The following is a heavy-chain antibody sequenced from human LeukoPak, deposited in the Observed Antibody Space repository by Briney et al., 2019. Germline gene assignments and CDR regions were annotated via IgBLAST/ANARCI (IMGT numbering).Heavy chain of an antibody. D-gene: IGHD3-10*01. J-gene: IGHJ4*02. Sequence: ASVKVSCKASGYTFTSYGISWVRQAPGQGLEWMGWISAYNGNTNYAQKLQGRVTMTTDTSTSTAYMELRSLRSDDTAVYYCARVMGSGSYPATFDYWGQGTLVTVSS. CDR2: ISAYNGNT. V-gene: IGHV1-18*01. CDR3: ARVMGSGSYPATFDY. CDR1: GYTFTSYG.